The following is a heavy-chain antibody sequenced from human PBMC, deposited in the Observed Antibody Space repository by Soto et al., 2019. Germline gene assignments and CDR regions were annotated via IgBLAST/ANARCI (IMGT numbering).Heavy chain of an antibody. CDR1: GGSISSGDYY. V-gene: IGHV4-30-4*01. J-gene: IGHJ4*02. D-gene: IGHD3-22*01. CDR2: IYYSGST. CDR3: ARVDPNPWYDSSGYHYYFDY. Sequence: SETLSLTCTVSGGSISSGDYYWSWIRQPPGKGLEWIGYIYYSGSTYYNPSLKSRVTISVDTSKNQFSLKLSSVTAADTAVYYCARVDPNPWYDSSGYHYYFDYWGQGTLVTVSS.